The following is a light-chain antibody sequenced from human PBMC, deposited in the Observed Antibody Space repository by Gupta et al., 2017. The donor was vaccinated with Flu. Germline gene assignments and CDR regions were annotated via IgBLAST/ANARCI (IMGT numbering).Light chain of an antibody. CDR1: ALPGQF. CDR3: QSTDNTGVYRV. J-gene: IGLJ3*02. V-gene: IGLV3-25*03. Sequence: GQTAMIPCAGGALPGQFAFWYQQRAGQAPVVVIYKDTQRPSGISERFSASASGTTVTLTINDVQAEDEAHYYCQSTDNTGVYRVFGGGTKLTVL. CDR2: KDT.